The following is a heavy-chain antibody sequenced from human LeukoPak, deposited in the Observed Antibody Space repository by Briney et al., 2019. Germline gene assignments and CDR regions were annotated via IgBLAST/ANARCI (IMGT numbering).Heavy chain of an antibody. V-gene: IGHV3-21*01. CDR1: GFTFSSYI. CDR2: ISSSSSYI. Sequence: PGGSLRLSCAASGFTFSSYIMNWVRQAPGKGLEWVSSISSSSSYIYYADSVKGRFTISRDNAKNSLYLQMNSLRAEDTAVYYCARDRSSGYYAVGANAFDIWGQGTMVTVSS. J-gene: IGHJ3*02. D-gene: IGHD3-22*01. CDR3: ARDRSSGYYAVGANAFDI.